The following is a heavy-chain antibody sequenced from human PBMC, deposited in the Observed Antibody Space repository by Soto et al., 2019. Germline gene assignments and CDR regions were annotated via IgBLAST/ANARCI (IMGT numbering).Heavy chain of an antibody. V-gene: IGHV4-4*07. CDR1: GGYISGYY. CDR2: IHISGST. D-gene: IGHD4-17*01. Sequence: PSEPRSLTGTVVGGYISGYYGSWIRKYAGKGLEWIGRIHISGSTKYNPSRKSRVTMSVDTSKNQFSLQLSSVTAADTAVFYCAAGYGDYMKGGAFDIWGQGTMVTGSS. CDR3: AAGYGDYMKGGAFDI. J-gene: IGHJ3*02.